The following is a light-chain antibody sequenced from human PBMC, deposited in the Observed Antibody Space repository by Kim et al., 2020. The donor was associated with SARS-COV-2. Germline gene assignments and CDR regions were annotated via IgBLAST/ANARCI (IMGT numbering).Light chain of an antibody. CDR2: ADN. V-gene: IGLV3-9*01. CDR1: NIRSKN. Sequence: SYELTQPLSVSVALGQTATITCEANNIRSKNVQWYQQRPGQAPVLVIYADNKRPSGIPERFSGSNSGNTATLTVSRAQAGDEADYYCQVWDSSNGVFGGG. CDR3: QVWDSSNGV. J-gene: IGLJ3*02.